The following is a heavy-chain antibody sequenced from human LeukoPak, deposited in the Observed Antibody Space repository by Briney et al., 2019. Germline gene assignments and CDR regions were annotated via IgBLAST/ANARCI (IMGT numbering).Heavy chain of an antibody. CDR3: AKDPLAAAGYYFDS. CDR1: GFTFDDYA. D-gene: IGHD6-13*01. J-gene: IGHJ4*02. V-gene: IGHV3-9*01. Sequence: GRSLRLSCAASGFTFDDYAMHWVRQAPGKGLEWVSGISWNSGSIGYADSVKGRFTISRDNAKNSLYLQMNSLRAEDTALYYCAKDPLAAAGYYFDSWGQGTLVTVSS. CDR2: ISWNSGSI.